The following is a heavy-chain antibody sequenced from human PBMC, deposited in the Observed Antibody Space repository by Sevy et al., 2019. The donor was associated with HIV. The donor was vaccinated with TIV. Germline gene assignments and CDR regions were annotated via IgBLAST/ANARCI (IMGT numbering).Heavy chain of an antibody. Sequence: GGSLRLSCAASGFTFSSYAMSWVRQAPDKGLEWVSAVSGSGGSTYYADSVKGRFTISRDNSKNTLYLQMNSLRAEDTAVYYCAKDPDWNYVDFRYYFDYWGQGTLVTVSS. D-gene: IGHD1-7*01. CDR2: VSGSGGST. V-gene: IGHV3-23*01. CDR1: GFTFSSYA. CDR3: AKDPDWNYVDFRYYFDY. J-gene: IGHJ4*02.